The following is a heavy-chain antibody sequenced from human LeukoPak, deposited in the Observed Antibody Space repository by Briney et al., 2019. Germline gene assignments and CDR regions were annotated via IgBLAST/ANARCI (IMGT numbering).Heavy chain of an antibody. CDR3: AKSKQWLLRAHDY. CDR1: GFTFSSYA. D-gene: IGHD6-19*01. CDR2: VSGGGGST. V-gene: IGHV3-23*01. J-gene: IGHJ4*02. Sequence: GGSLRLSCAASGFTFSSYAMSWVRQAPGKGLEWVSAVSGGGGSTNYADSVKGRFTISRDNSKNTLYLQMDSLRAEDTAVYYCAKSKQWLLRAHDYWGQGTLVTVSS.